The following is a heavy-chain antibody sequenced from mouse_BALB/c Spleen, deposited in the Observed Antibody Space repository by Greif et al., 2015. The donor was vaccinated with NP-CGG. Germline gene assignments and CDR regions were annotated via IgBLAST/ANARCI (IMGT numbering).Heavy chain of an antibody. D-gene: IGHD2-4*01. J-gene: IGHJ4*01. CDR2: IWAGGST. Sequence: VKLMESGPGLVAPSQSLSITCTVSGFSLTSYGVHWVRQPPGKGLEWLGVIWAGGSTNYNSALMSRLSISKDNSKSQVFLKMNSLQTDDTAMYDCARDSLYDYDKVMDYWGQGTSVTVSS. V-gene: IGHV2-9*02. CDR3: ARDSLYDYDKVMDY. CDR1: GFSLTSYG.